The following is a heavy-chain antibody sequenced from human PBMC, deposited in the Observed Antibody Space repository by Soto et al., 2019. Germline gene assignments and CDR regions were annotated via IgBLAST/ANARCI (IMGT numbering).Heavy chain of an antibody. CDR2: IIPIFGTA. Sequence: QVQLVQSGAEVKKPGSSVKVSCKASGGTFSSYAISWVRQAPGQGLEWMGGIIPIFGTANYAQKFQGRVTITADESTSSAYMELSSLRSEDTAVYYCARHSGSYSKYYYYYGMDVWGQGTTVTVSS. CDR3: ARHSGSYSKYYYYYGMDV. CDR1: GGTFSSYA. D-gene: IGHD1-26*01. J-gene: IGHJ6*02. V-gene: IGHV1-69*01.